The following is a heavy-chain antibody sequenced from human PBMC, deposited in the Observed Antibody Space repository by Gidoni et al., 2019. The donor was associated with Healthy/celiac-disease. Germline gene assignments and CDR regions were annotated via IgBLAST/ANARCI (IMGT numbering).Heavy chain of an antibody. V-gene: IGHV3-23*01. J-gene: IGHJ4*02. D-gene: IGHD3-22*01. CDR1: GFTFSSYA. Sequence: EVQLLESGGGLVQPGGSLRLSCAASGFTFSSYAMSWVRQAPGKGLEWVSASRGSGGSTYYADSVKGRFTISRDNAKNTLYLQMNSLRAEDTAVYYCAKDLFSPDSSGRGLVDYWGQGTLVTVSS. CDR2: SRGSGGST. CDR3: AKDLFSPDSSGRGLVDY.